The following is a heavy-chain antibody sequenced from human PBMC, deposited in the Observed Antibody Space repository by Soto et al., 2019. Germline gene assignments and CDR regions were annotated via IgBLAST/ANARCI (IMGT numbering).Heavy chain of an antibody. CDR3: ARREIQGPIDY. Sequence: SETLSLTCAVSGYSISSSNWWGWIRQPPGKGLEWIGYIYYSGTTYHNPSLKSRVTMSVDTSKNQFSLKLTSVAAVDTAVYYCARREIQGPIDYWGQGTLVTVSS. CDR1: GYSISSSNW. D-gene: IGHD1-26*01. CDR2: IYYSGTT. J-gene: IGHJ4*02. V-gene: IGHV4-28*01.